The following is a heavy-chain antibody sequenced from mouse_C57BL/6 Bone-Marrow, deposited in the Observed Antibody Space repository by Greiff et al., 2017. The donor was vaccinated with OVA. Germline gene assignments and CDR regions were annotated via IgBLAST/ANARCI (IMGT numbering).Heavy chain of an antibody. V-gene: IGHV5-6*02. J-gene: IGHJ4*01. Sequence: EVMLVESGGDLVKPGGSLKLSCAASGFTFSSYGMSWVRQTPDKRLEWVATISSGGSYTYYPDSVKGRFTISRDNAKNTLYLQMSSLKYEDTAMYYCARRYDGYYGGAMDYWGQGTSVTVSS. CDR3: ARRYDGYYGGAMDY. CDR2: ISSGGSYT. D-gene: IGHD2-3*01. CDR1: GFTFSSYG.